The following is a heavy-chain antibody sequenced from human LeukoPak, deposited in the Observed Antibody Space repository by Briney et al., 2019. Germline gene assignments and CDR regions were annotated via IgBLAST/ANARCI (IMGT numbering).Heavy chain of an antibody. Sequence: GGSLRLSCAASGFTFSSYAMHWVRQAPGKGLEWVAVISYDGSNKYYADSVKGRFTISRDNSKNTLYLQMNSLRAEDTAVYYCARDHAGITIFRVVHPDYWGQGTLVTVSS. D-gene: IGHD3-3*01. CDR1: GFTFSSYA. CDR3: ARDHAGITIFRVVHPDY. CDR2: ISYDGSNK. J-gene: IGHJ4*02. V-gene: IGHV3-30-3*01.